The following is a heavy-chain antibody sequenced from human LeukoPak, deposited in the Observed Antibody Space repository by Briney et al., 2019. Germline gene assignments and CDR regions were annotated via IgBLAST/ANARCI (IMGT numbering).Heavy chain of an antibody. J-gene: IGHJ2*01. CDR3: ARDSTQYSSSPGGLYFDL. CDR2: ISYDGSNK. D-gene: IGHD6-6*01. CDR1: GFTFSSYA. V-gene: IGHV3-30*01. Sequence: QPGGSLRLSCAASGFTFSSYAMHWVRQAPGKGLEWVAVISYDGSNKYYADSVKGRFTISRDNSKNTLYLQMNSLRAEDTAVYYCARDSTQYSSSPGGLYFDLWGRGTLVTVSS.